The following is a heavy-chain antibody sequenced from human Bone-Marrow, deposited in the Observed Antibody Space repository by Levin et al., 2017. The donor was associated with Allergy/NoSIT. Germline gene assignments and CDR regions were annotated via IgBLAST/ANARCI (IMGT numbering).Heavy chain of an antibody. V-gene: IGHV3-53*01. D-gene: IGHD1-1*01. CDR2: IYSGGST. Sequence: GGSLRLSCAASGFTVSSNYMSWVRQAPGKGLEWVSVIYSGGSTYYADSVKGRFTISRDNSKNTLYLQMNSLRAEDTAVYYCARNHNWDAYQADYWGQGTLVTVSS. J-gene: IGHJ4*02. CDR3: ARNHNWDAYQADY. CDR1: GFTVSSNY.